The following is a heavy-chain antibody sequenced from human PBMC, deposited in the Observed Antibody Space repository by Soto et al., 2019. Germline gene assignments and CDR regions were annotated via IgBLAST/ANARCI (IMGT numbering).Heavy chain of an antibody. V-gene: IGHV3-23*01. Sequence: EVQLLESGGGLVQPGGSLRLSCAASGFTFSSYAMRWVRQAPGKGLEWVSAISGSGGSTYYADSVKGRFTISRDNSKNTLYLQMNSLRVEDTAVYYCAKALLLYYYDSSGYMYYFDYWGQGTLVTVSS. CDR2: ISGSGGST. J-gene: IGHJ4*02. CDR3: AKALLLYYYDSSGYMYYFDY. CDR1: GFTFSSYA. D-gene: IGHD3-22*01.